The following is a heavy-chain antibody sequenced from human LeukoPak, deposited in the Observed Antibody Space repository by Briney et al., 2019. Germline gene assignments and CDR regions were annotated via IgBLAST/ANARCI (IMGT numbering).Heavy chain of an antibody. D-gene: IGHD1-26*01. V-gene: IGHV1-2*02. CDR2: ISPYNGGT. CDR1: GYTFTGYY. CDR3: ARGKVGVDWCFDI. J-gene: IGHJ2*01. Sequence: ASVKLSCKASGYTFTGYYVHWVRQAPGQGLEWIGSISPYNGGTKFAQNFQGRVSMTSDASISTASMELRSLTSDDTAVYYCARGKVGVDWCFDIWGRGTLVSLSS.